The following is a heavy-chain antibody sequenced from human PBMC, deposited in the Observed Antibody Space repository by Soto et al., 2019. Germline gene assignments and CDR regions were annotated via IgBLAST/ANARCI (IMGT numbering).Heavy chain of an antibody. Sequence: ASVKVSCKASGYTFTTYYMHWVRQAPGQGLEWMGIINPSGGSTSYAQKFQGRVTMTRDTSTTTVYMDLSSLRSEDTAVYYCARDHYYDSSGYYYVRSQGRGAMDVWGQGTMVTVSS. CDR3: ARDHYYDSSGYYYVRSQGRGAMDV. J-gene: IGHJ6*02. CDR2: INPSGGST. V-gene: IGHV1-46*03. CDR1: GYTFTTYY. D-gene: IGHD3-22*01.